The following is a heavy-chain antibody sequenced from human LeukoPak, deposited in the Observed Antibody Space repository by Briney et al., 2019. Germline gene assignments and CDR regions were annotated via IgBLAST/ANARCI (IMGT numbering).Heavy chain of an antibody. Sequence: GGSLRLSCAASGFTVSSNYMSWVRQAPGKGLEWVSVIYSGGSTYYADSVKGRFTISRDNSKNTLYLQMNSLRAEDTAVYYCARTSRYCSGGSCYSNWFDPWGQGTLVTVSS. D-gene: IGHD2-15*01. V-gene: IGHV3-53*01. CDR1: GFTVSSNY. J-gene: IGHJ5*02. CDR2: IYSGGST. CDR3: ARTSRYCSGGSCYSNWFDP.